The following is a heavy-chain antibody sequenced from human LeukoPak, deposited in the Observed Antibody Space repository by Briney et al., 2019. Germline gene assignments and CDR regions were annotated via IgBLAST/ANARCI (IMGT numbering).Heavy chain of an antibody. CDR1: GGSFSSSSCY. D-gene: IGHD6-25*01. CDR2: ISYSGST. CDR3: GRRGSGLNWFDP. J-gene: IGHJ5*02. Sequence: SETLSLTCAVSGGSFSSSSCYWGFIRQPPGKGLEWIGSISYSGSTFYSPSLKSRVTMSVDTSKNQFSLKLSSVTAADTAVYYCGRRGSGLNWFDPWGQGTLVTVSS. V-gene: IGHV4-39*01.